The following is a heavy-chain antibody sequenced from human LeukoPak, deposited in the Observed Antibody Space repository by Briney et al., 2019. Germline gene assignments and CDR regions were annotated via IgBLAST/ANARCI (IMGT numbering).Heavy chain of an antibody. V-gene: IGHV3-30*18. J-gene: IGHJ4*02. CDR2: ISYDGSNK. CDR3: AKVNYGSGSYAHYYFDY. D-gene: IGHD3-10*01. CDR1: GFIFSSYD. Sequence: PGGSLRLSCAASGFIFSSYDMHWVRQAPGKGLEWGAVISYDGSNKYYADSVKGQFTISRDNSKNTLYLQMNSLRAEDTAVYYCAKVNYGSGSYAHYYFDYWGQGTLVTVSS.